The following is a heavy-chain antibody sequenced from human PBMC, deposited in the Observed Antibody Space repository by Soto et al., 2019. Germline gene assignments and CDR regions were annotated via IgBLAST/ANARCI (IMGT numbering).Heavy chain of an antibody. D-gene: IGHD3-16*01. J-gene: IGHJ4*02. Sequence: PSETLSLTCAVYGGSFSGYYWSWIRQPPGKGLEWIGEINHSGSTNYNPSLKSRVTISVDTSKNQFSLKLSSVTAAATAVYYCARVKLGGIDYWGQGTLVTVSS. V-gene: IGHV4-34*01. CDR2: INHSGST. CDR1: GGSFSGYY. CDR3: ARVKLGGIDY.